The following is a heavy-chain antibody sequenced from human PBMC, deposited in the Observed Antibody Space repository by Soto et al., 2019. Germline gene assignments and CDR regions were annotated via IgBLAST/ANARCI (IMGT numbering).Heavy chain of an antibody. CDR2: INTDGSST. CDR1: GFTFSKYW. D-gene: IGHD6-19*01. V-gene: IGHV3-74*01. Sequence: EVQLVESGGGLVQPGGSLRLSCAASGFTFSKYWMHWVRQAPEKGLVWVSRINTDGSSTTYADSVKGRFTVSRDNAKNTMYLQINSLRAEDTAVYYCARDQLVAGPTTFCDPWGRGTLVMVSS. J-gene: IGHJ5*02. CDR3: ARDQLVAGPTTFCDP.